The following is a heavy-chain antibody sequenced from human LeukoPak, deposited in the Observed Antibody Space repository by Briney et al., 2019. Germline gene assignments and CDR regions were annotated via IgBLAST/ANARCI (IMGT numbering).Heavy chain of an antibody. V-gene: IGHV3-23*01. CDR2: ISGSGGST. J-gene: IGHJ4*02. D-gene: IGHD3-10*01. CDR3: AKDRYYYGSGSYFAPYFDY. CDR1: GFTFSSYA. Sequence: PGGSLRLSCAPSGFTFSSYAMSWVRQAPGKGLEWVSAISGSGGSTYYADSVKGRFTISRDNSKNTLYLQMNSLRAEDTAVYYCAKDRYYYGSGSYFAPYFDYWGQGTLVTVSS.